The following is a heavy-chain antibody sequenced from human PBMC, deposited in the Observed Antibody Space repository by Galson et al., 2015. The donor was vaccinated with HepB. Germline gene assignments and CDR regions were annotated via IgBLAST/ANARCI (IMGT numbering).Heavy chain of an antibody. CDR2: ISSSSSYI. CDR1: GFTFSSYS. V-gene: IGHV3-21*01. D-gene: IGHD3-16*02. J-gene: IGHJ4*02. CDR3: ARDQGYDYVWGSYPLDY. Sequence: SLRLSCAASGFTFSSYSMNWVRQAPGKGLEWVSSISSSSSYIYYADSVKGRFTISRDNAKNSLYLQMNSLRAEDTAVYYCARDQGYDYVWGSYPLDYWGQGTLVTVSS.